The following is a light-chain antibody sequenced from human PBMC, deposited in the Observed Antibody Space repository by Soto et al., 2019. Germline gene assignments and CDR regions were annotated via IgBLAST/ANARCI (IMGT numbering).Light chain of an antibody. CDR2: GAS. CDR1: HSVGSN. V-gene: IGKV3-15*01. Sequence: TQSPATLSVSPGETASLSCRASHSVGSNLGWYQQRPGQPPRLLIYGASTRATGIPARFSGSGSGTEFTLTISSLQSQDSAVYYCHQYDNWFPFTFGQGTRLEMK. J-gene: IGKJ5*01. CDR3: HQYDNWFPFT.